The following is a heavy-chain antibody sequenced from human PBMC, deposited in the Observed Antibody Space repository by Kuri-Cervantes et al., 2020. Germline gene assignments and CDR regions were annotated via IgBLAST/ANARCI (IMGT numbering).Heavy chain of an antibody. J-gene: IGHJ4*02. V-gene: IGHV3-7*01. CDR2: IKQDGSDK. Sequence: GESLKISCAASGFTFSSYWMSWVRQAPGKGLEWVANIKQDGSDKYYVDSVKGRFTISRDNAKNSLYLQMNSLRAEDTAIYYCGRGGAYYADYWGQGTLVTVSS. CDR3: GRGGAYYADY. D-gene: IGHD3-3*01. CDR1: GFTFSSYW.